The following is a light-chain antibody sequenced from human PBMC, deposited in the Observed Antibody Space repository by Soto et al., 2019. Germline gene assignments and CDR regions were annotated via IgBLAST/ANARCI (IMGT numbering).Light chain of an antibody. CDR2: AAS. V-gene: IGKV1-39*01. J-gene: IGKJ5*01. CDR1: QSISSY. CDR3: QQSYSTPPIT. Sequence: DIQMTQSPSSLSASVGDSVSITVRASQSISSYLNWYQQKPGKAPKLLIYAASSLQSGVPSRFSGSGSGTDFTLTISSLQPEDFATYYCQQSYSTPPITFGQGTRLEIK.